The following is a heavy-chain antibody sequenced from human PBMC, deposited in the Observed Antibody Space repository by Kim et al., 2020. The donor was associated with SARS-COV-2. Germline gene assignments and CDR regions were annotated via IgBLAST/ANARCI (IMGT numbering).Heavy chain of an antibody. CDR1: GFTFSSYA. J-gene: IGHJ3*02. D-gene: IGHD4-17*01. V-gene: IGHV3-64*01. Sequence: GGSLRLSCAASGFTFSSYAMHWVRQAPGKGLEYVSAISSNGGSTYYANSVKGRFTISRDNSKNTLYLQIGSLRAEDMAVYYCARGRGYGGNRAFDIWGQGTMVTVSS. CDR2: ISSNGGST. CDR3: ARGRGYGGNRAFDI.